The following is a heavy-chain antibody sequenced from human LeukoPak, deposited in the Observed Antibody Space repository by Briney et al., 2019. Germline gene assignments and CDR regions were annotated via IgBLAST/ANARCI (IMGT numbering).Heavy chain of an antibody. CDR2: ISAYNGNT. V-gene: IGHV1-18*01. CDR1: GYTFTSYG. J-gene: IGHJ4*02. Sequence: GASVKVSCKASGYTFTSYGISWVRQAPGQGLEWMGWISAYNGNTNYAQKLQGRVTMTTDTSTSTAYMELRSLRSDDTAVYYCARYSPRGELMGVQSFDYWGQGTLVTVSS. CDR3: ARYSPRGELMGVQSFDY. D-gene: IGHD1-26*01.